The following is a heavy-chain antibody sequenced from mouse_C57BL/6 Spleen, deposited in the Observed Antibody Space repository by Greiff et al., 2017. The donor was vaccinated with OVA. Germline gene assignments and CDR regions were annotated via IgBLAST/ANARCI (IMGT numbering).Heavy chain of an antibody. Sequence: EVMLVESGGGLVKPGGSLKLSCAASGFTFSSYAMSWVRQTPEKRLEWVATISDGGSYTYYPDNVKGRFTISRDNAKNNLYLQMSHLKSEDTAMYYGARDRGYEYDAMDYWGQGTSVTVSS. D-gene: IGHD2-10*02. CDR1: GFTFSSYA. CDR3: ARDRGYEYDAMDY. J-gene: IGHJ4*01. V-gene: IGHV5-4*01. CDR2: ISDGGSYT.